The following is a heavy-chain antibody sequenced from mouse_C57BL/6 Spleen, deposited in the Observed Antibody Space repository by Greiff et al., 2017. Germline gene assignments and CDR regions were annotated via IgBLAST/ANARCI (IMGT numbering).Heavy chain of an antibody. J-gene: IGHJ3*01. Sequence: GGGLVQPKGSLKLSCAASGFSFNTYAMNWVRQAPGKGLEWVARIRSKSNNYATYYADSVKDRFTISRDDSESMLYLQMNNLKTEDTAMYYCVTKGSGFAYWGQGTLVTVSA. CDR3: VTKGSGFAY. CDR2: IRSKSNNYAT. CDR1: GFSFNTYA. D-gene: IGHD1-1*01. V-gene: IGHV10-1*01.